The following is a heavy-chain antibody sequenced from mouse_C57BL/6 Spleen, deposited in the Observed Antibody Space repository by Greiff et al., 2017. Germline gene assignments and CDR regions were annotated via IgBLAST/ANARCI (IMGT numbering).Heavy chain of an antibody. CDR2: IYPGDGDT. D-gene: IGHD2-5*01. CDR1: GYAFSSSW. CDR3: ARGAYYSNYDY. V-gene: IGHV1-82*01. J-gene: IGHJ2*01. Sequence: QVQLQQSGPELVKPGASVKISCKASGYAFSSSWMNWVKQRPGKGLEWIGRIYPGDGDTNYNGKFKGKATLTADKSSSTAYMQLSSLTSEDSAVYFCARGAYYSNYDYWGQGTTLTVSS.